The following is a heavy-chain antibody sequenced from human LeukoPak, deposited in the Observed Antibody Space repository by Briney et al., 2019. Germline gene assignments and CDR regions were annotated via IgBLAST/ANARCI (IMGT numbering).Heavy chain of an antibody. CDR1: GGSISSGSYY. V-gene: IGHV4-61*02. D-gene: IGHD1-1*01. CDR3: ARARYNWNGNWFDP. CDR2: IYTSGGT. J-gene: IGHJ5*02. Sequence: SETLSLTCTVSGGSISSGSYYWSWIRQPAGKGLEWIGRIYTSGGTNYNPSLKSRVTISVDTSKNQFSLKLSSVTAADTAVYYCARARYNWNGNWFDPWGQGTLVTVSS.